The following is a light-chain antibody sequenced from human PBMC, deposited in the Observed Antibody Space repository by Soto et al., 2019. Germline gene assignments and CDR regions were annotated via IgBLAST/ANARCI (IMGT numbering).Light chain of an antibody. Sequence: QSVLTQPASVSGSPGQSIAISCTGTSSDIGDYNSVSWCQQHPGKAPQLLIYDVSNRPSGISSRFSGSKSGNTASLTICGLQAEDAADYYAGSVTTASTWVFGGGTKLTVL. CDR2: DVS. CDR1: SSDIGDYNS. J-gene: IGLJ3*02. CDR3: GSVTTASTWV. V-gene: IGLV2-14*03.